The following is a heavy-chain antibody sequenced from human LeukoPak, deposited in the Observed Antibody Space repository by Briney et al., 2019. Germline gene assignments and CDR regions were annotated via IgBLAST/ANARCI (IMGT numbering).Heavy chain of an antibody. D-gene: IGHD4-11*01. CDR3: ARDRDYSNTERGFYY. CDR1: GYTFTDYY. J-gene: IGHJ4*02. Sequence: GASVKVSCKTSGYTFTDYYIHWVRQAPGQGLEWMGWINPNSGETNSAQKFQGKVTMTGDTSISTAYMELNRVTSDDTAVYYCARDRDYSNTERGFYYWGQGTLVTVSS. V-gene: IGHV1-2*02. CDR2: INPNSGET.